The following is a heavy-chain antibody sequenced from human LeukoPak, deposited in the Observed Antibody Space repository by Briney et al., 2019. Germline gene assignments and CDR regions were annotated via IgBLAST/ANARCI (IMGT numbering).Heavy chain of an antibody. J-gene: IGHJ4*02. CDR3: ARGGESSGYYYADY. V-gene: IGHV3-66*01. CDR2: IFSGGST. Sequence: GGSLRLSCAVSGFTVSSNYMSWVRQAPGRGLEWVSVIFSGGSTYYADSVKGRFTISRDDSKNTVYLQMNSLGAEDTSVYFCARGGESSGYYYADYGGQGTLVTVSS. CDR1: GFTVSSNY. D-gene: IGHD3-22*01.